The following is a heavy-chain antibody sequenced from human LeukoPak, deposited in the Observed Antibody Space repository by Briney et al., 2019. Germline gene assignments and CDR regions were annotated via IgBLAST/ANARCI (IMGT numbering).Heavy chain of an antibody. D-gene: IGHD5-18*01. CDR1: GFTFSSYG. V-gene: IGHV3-30*02. CDR3: AKDGVRPQKYSYGPNWFDP. CDR2: IRYDGSNK. Sequence: PGGSLRLSCAASGFTFSSYGIHWVRQAPGKGLEWVAFIRYDGSNKYYADSVKGRFTISRDNSKNTLYLQMNSLRAEDTAVYYCAKDGVRPQKYSYGPNWFDPWGQGTLVTVSS. J-gene: IGHJ5*02.